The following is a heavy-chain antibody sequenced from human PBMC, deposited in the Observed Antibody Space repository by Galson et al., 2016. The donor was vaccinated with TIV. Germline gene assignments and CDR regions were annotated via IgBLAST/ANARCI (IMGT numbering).Heavy chain of an antibody. CDR3: ATALAYYYDYNGNLGGHYFDY. Sequence: ETLSLTCTVSGASVSSDPYYWSWIRQAPGKGLEWIGYIYYSGSTNYSPSLKSRVSTSIDTSKNMFSLRMSSVTAADTAVYYCATALAYYYDYNGNLGGHYFDYWGQGTLVTVSS. D-gene: IGHD3-22*01. CDR2: IYYSGST. J-gene: IGHJ4*02. CDR1: GASVSSDPYY. V-gene: IGHV4-61*01.